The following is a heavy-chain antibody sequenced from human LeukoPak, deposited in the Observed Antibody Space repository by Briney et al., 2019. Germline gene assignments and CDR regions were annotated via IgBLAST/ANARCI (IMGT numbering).Heavy chain of an antibody. CDR2: INHSGST. Sequence: PSETLSLTCAVYGGSFSGYYWSWIRQPPGKGLEWIGEINHSGSTNYNPSLKSRVTISVDTSKNQFSLKLSPVTAADTAVYYCASNQGPRYYYYGMDVWGQGTTVTVSS. J-gene: IGHJ6*02. V-gene: IGHV4-34*01. CDR3: ASNQGPRYYYYGMDV. CDR1: GGSFSGYY.